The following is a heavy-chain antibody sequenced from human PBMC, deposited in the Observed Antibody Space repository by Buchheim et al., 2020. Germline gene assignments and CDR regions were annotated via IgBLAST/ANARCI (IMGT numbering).Heavy chain of an antibody. CDR3: AGFSRVITFGGVIANFDY. V-gene: IGHV3-30-3*01. Sequence: QVQLVESGGGVVQPGRSLRLSCAASGFTFSSYAMHWVRQAPGKGLEWVAVISYDGSNKYYADSVKGRFPISRDNSKNTLYLQMNSLRAEDTAVYYCAGFSRVITFGGVIANFDYWGQGTL. J-gene: IGHJ4*02. CDR2: ISYDGSNK. CDR1: GFTFSSYA. D-gene: IGHD3-16*02.